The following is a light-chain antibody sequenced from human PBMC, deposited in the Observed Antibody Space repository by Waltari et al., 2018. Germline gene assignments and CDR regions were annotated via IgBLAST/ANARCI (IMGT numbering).Light chain of an antibody. Sequence: CRASQDITNALAWYQHKLGRAPKLLIYATSKLEGVVPARFSGRGSGTTYTLTIDSLQSDDSASYFCQQYFSVPLTFGGGSKIEI. CDR3: QQYFSVPLT. CDR1: QDITNA. CDR2: ATS. V-gene: IGKV1-NL1*01. J-gene: IGKJ4*01.